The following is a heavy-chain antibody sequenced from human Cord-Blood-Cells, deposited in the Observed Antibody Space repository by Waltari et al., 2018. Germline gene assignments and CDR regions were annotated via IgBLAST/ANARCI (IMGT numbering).Heavy chain of an antibody. CDR3: AKLPDQLTGTDY. J-gene: IGHJ4*02. D-gene: IGHD1-20*01. CDR2: SRWNSGSI. Sequence: EVQLVESGGGLVQPGRSLRLSCAASGFTFDDYAMHWVRQAPGKGRGWVACSRWNSGSIGYADPVKGRFTSSRDNAKDSLYLQMNSLRAEDTALYYCAKLPDQLTGTDYWGQGTLVTVSS. CDR1: GFTFDDYA. V-gene: IGHV3-9*01.